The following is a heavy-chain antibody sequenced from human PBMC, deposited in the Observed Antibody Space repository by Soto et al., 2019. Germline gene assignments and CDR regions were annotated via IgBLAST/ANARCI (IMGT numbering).Heavy chain of an antibody. D-gene: IGHD1-20*01. CDR3: ARINWSTRGSSYDT. CDR2: FYSGGQI. Sequence: GWSLRLSCAASGFNVAGKYMSWVRQAPGKGLEWVSVFYSGGQIYYSDSVKGRFTISIDNSKNTVILDMNALRAEDTATYYCARINWSTRGSSYDTWGQGTLVTVSS. CDR1: GFNVAGKY. J-gene: IGHJ5*02. V-gene: IGHV3-53*01.